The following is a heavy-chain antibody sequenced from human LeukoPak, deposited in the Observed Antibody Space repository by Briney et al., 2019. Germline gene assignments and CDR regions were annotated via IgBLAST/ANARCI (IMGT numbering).Heavy chain of an antibody. D-gene: IGHD3-22*01. Sequence: SETLSLTCAVYGGSFSGYYWSWIRQPPGKGLEWIGSIYYSGSTYYNPSLKSRVTISVDTSKNQFSLKLSSVTAADTAVYYCARVRSTYYYDSSGYYSPTFDYWGQGTLVTVSS. J-gene: IGHJ4*02. V-gene: IGHV4-34*01. CDR2: IYYSGST. CDR3: ARVRSTYYYDSSGYYSPTFDY. CDR1: GGSFSGYY.